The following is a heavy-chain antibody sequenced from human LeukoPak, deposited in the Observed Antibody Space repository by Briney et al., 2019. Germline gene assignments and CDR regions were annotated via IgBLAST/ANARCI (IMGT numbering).Heavy chain of an antibody. Sequence: SETLSLTCTVSGDSISVSDYYWGWVRQPPGKGLEWIVSVYYNGDTYYNPSLRSRVTTSIDTSKNQFSLRLSSVTAADTSVYYCARHRAHSDYIDYWGQGTLVTVSS. CDR3: ARHRAHSDYIDY. V-gene: IGHV4-39*01. J-gene: IGHJ4*02. D-gene: IGHD3-10*01. CDR2: VYYNGDT. CDR1: GDSISVSDYY.